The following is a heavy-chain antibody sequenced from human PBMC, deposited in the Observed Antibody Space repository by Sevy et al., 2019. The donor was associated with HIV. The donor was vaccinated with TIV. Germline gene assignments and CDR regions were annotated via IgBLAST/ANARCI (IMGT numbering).Heavy chain of an antibody. CDR3: AKGYYYDSSGYWKDAFDI. CDR1: GFTVSSYG. J-gene: IGHJ3*02. CDR2: IYYDGVNK. D-gene: IGHD3-22*01. V-gene: IGHV3-33*06. Sequence: GESLKISCAASGFTVSSYGMHWVRQAPGKGLEWVAVIYYDGVNKFYADSVKGRFTISRDNSKNTLYLQMNSLRAEDTAVYYCAKGYYYDSSGYWKDAFDIWGPGTMVTVSS.